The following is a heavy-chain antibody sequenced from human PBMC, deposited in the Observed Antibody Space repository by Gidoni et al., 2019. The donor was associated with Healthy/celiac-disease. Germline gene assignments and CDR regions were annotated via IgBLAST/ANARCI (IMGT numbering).Heavy chain of an antibody. CDR3: ARLGYYDYVWGSYRWGYFDY. CDR1: GFTVSSYY. V-gene: IGHV3-53*01. D-gene: IGHD3-16*02. Sequence: EVQLVESGGGLMQPGGSVRLSCAASGFTVSSYYMSGVRQAPGKGLDWVSVIYSGGSTYYADSVKGRFTISRDNSKNTLYLQMNSLRAEDTAVYYCARLGYYDYVWGSYRWGYFDYWGQGTLVTVSS. CDR2: IYSGGST. J-gene: IGHJ4*02.